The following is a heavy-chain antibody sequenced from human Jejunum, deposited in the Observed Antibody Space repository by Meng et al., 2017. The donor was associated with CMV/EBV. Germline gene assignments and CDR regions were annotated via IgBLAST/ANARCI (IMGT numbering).Heavy chain of an antibody. CDR3: VDYSSSYGWFDP. V-gene: IGHV4-39*01. D-gene: IGHD6-6*01. J-gene: IGHJ5*02. CDR2: GST. Sequence: SLTYTVSGASISSSIHYWTWNRQPPGKGLEWIGSGSTYYNPSLKSRVTISVDTSKNQFSLMLTSVTAADTAVYYCVDYSSSYGWFDPWGQGTLVTVSS. CDR1: GASISSSIHY.